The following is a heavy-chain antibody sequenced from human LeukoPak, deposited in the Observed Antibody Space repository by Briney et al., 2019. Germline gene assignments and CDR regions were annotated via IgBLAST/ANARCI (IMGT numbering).Heavy chain of an antibody. Sequence: GGSLRLSCAASGFTFSSYSMNWARQAPGKGLEWVSSISSSSSYIYYADSVKGRFTISRDNAKNSLYLQMNSLRAEDTAVYYCARAYSSSWSDYWGQGTLVTVSS. V-gene: IGHV3-21*01. J-gene: IGHJ4*02. D-gene: IGHD6-13*01. CDR2: ISSSSSYI. CDR3: ARAYSSSWSDY. CDR1: GFTFSSYS.